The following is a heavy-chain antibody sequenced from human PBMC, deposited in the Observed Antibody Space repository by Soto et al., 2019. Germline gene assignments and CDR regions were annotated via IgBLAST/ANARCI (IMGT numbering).Heavy chain of an antibody. CDR3: ARGYDFWSGYQNFDY. V-gene: IGHV1-18*01. CDR1: GYTFTSYG. CDR2: ISAYNGNT. D-gene: IGHD3-3*01. J-gene: IGHJ4*02. Sequence: ASVKVSSKASGYTFTSYGISWVRQAPGQGLEWMGWISAYNGNTNYAQKLQGRVTMTTDTSTSTAYMELRSLRSDDTAVYYCARGYDFWSGYQNFDYWGQGTLVTVSS.